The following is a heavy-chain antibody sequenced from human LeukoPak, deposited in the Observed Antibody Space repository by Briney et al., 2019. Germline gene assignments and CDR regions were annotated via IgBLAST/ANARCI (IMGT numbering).Heavy chain of an antibody. D-gene: IGHD1-26*01. V-gene: IGHV4-34*01. CDR1: GGSFSGYY. CDR3: ARGVSGSYFFSAIDY. Sequence: PSETLSLTCAVYGGSFSGYYWSWIRQPPGKGLEWIGEINHSGSTNYNPSLKSRVTISVDTSKNQFSLKLSSVTAADTAVYYCARGVSGSYFFSAIDYWGQGTLVTVSS. CDR2: INHSGST. J-gene: IGHJ4*02.